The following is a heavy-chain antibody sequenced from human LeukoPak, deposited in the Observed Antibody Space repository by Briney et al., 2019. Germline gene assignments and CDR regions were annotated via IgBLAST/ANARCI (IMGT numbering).Heavy chain of an antibody. CDR1: GFTFSSYS. Sequence: GGSLRLSCAASGFTFSSYSMNWVRQAPGKGLEWVSYISSSSGPIYYADSVKGRFTISRDNSKNSLYLQMNSLRAEDTAVYYCARGHFGLDYWGQGTLVTVSS. V-gene: IGHV3-48*01. CDR2: ISSSSGPI. J-gene: IGHJ4*02. D-gene: IGHD3-10*01. CDR3: ARGHFGLDY.